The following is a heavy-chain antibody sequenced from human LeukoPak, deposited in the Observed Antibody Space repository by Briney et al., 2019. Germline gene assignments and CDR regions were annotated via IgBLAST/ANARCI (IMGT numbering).Heavy chain of an antibody. J-gene: IGHJ4*02. Sequence: GGSLRLSCAASGFTFSSYGMHWVRQAPGKGLEWVAFIRYDGSNKYYADSVKGRFTISRDNSKNTLYLQMNSLRAEDTAVYYCARDLRGYYYDSSGYYPSDYWGQGTLVTVSS. CDR2: IRYDGSNK. CDR3: ARDLRGYYYDSSGYYPSDY. CDR1: GFTFSSYG. D-gene: IGHD3-22*01. V-gene: IGHV3-30*02.